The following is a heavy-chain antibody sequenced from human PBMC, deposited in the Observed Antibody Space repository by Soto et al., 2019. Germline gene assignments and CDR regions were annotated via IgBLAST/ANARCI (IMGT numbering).Heavy chain of an antibody. CDR3: TKPPGIHTNYVMFDY. CDR2: ISASAGTT. D-gene: IGHD4-4*01. J-gene: IGHJ4*02. Sequence: EVQLLESGGGLVQPGGSLRLSCAASGFTFSSCGMSWVRQAPGKGLEWVSSISASAGTTYYADSVKGRFTISRDNSKNTLQLQRNSLRAEDTAIYYCTKPPGIHTNYVMFDYWGQGTLVTVSS. V-gene: IGHV3-23*01. CDR1: GFTFSSCG.